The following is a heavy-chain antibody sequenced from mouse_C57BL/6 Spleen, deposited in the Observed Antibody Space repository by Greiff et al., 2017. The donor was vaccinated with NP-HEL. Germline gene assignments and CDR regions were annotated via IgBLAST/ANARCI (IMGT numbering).Heavy chain of an antibody. CDR1: GYTFTSYW. D-gene: IGHD1-1*01. V-gene: IGHV1-69*01. Sequence: VQLQQSGAELVMPGASVKLSCKASGYTFTSYWMHWVKQRPGQGLEWIGEIDPSDSYTNYNQKFKGKSTLTVDKSSSTAYMQLSSLTSEDSAVYYCARYSITTVVGEAMDYWGQGTSVTVSS. CDR3: ARYSITTVVGEAMDY. CDR2: IDPSDSYT. J-gene: IGHJ4*01.